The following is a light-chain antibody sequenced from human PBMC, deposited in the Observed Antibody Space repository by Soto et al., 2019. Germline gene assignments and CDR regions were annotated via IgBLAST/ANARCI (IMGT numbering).Light chain of an antibody. Sequence: IVLTQSPGTLSLSPWERATLSCRASQSVSSSFVAWFQQKAGQAPRLLIYGTSSRATGIPDRFSGSGSGTDFTLTINRLEPEDFAMYFCQQYGSSPWTFGQGTKVDIK. J-gene: IGKJ1*01. CDR1: QSVSSSF. CDR3: QQYGSSPWT. V-gene: IGKV3-20*01. CDR2: GTS.